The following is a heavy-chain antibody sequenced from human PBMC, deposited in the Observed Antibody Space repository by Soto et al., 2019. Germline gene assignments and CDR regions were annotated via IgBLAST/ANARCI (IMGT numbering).Heavy chain of an antibody. D-gene: IGHD4-4*01. Sequence: SETLSLTCAVYGGSFSGYYLSWIRQPPGKGVEWIGEINHSGSTNFNPSLKSRVTISVDTSKNQFSLKLSSVTAADTAVYYCARWGRGYSTYTLYYYYMDVWGKGTTVTVSS. CDR3: ARWGRGYSTYTLYYYYMDV. CDR1: GGSFSGYY. V-gene: IGHV4-34*01. CDR2: INHSGST. J-gene: IGHJ6*03.